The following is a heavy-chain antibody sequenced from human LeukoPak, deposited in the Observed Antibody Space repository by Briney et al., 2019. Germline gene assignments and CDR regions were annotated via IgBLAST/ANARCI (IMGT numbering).Heavy chain of an antibody. J-gene: IGHJ4*02. V-gene: IGHV4-39*01. CDR3: ARLGRPGY. CDR1: GGSISSSSYY. Sequence: SKTLSLTCTVSGGSISSSSYYWGWIRQPPGKGLEWIGSIYYSGSTYYNPSLKSRVTISVDTSKNQFSLKLSSVTAADTAVYYCARLGRPGYWGQGTLVTVSS. CDR2: IYYSGST.